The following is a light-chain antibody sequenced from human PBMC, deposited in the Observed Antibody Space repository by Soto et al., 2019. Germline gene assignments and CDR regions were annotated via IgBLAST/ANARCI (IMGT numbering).Light chain of an antibody. Sequence: EIVLTQSPGTLSLSPGERATLSCRASQSVSSSYLAWYQQQPGQATRLLIYGASSRATGIPDRFSGSGSGTVFTLTISRQEPDDSAVYYCQQYGSSPLTFGGGTKVEIK. CDR2: GAS. CDR1: QSVSSSY. J-gene: IGKJ4*01. V-gene: IGKV3-20*01. CDR3: QQYGSSPLT.